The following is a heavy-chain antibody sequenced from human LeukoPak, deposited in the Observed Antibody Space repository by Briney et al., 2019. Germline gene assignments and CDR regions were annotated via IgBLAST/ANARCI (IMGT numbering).Heavy chain of an antibody. Sequence: PGGSLRLSCAASGFTFDDYAMHWVRQAPGKGLEWVSLISGDGGSTYYADSVKGRFTISRDNSKNSLYLQMNSLRTEDTALYYCAKDLPTRQWLAEGLDYWGQRTLVTVSS. CDR2: ISGDGGST. J-gene: IGHJ4*02. V-gene: IGHV3-43*02. D-gene: IGHD6-19*01. CDR1: GFTFDDYA. CDR3: AKDLPTRQWLAEGLDY.